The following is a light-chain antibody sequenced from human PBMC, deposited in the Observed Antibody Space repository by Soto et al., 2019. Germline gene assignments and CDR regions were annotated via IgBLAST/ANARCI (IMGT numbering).Light chain of an antibody. CDR1: QSVFYSSNNKNY. J-gene: IGKJ1*01. Sequence: DIVMTQSPDSLAVSLGERATINCKSSQSVFYSSNNKNYLAWYQQKPGQPPKLLIYWASTRESVVPDRFSGSGSGTDFTLTISSLQAADVAVYYCQQYYSTPWTFGQGTKLEIK. CDR3: QQYYSTPWT. CDR2: WAS. V-gene: IGKV4-1*01.